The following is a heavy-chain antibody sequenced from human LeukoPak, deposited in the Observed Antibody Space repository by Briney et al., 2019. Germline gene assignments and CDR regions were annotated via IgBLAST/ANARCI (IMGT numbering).Heavy chain of an antibody. D-gene: IGHD1-26*01. V-gene: IGHV1-46*01. J-gene: IGHJ4*02. CDR1: GYTFASYY. Sequence: ASVKVSCKASGYTFASYYIHWVRQAPGQGLEWMGIINPSGGSTNYAQDFQGRVTMTRDTSTSTVYMELSSLRSEDTAVYYCARRELAGSTAYFDYWGQGTLVTVSS. CDR2: INPSGGST. CDR3: ARRELAGSTAYFDY.